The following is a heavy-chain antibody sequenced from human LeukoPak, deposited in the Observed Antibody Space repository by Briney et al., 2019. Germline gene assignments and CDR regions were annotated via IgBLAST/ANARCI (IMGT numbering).Heavy chain of an antibody. V-gene: IGHV1-2*06. Sequence: ASVKVSCKASGYTFTGYYMHWVRQAPGQGLEWMGRINPNSGGTNYAQKFQGRVTMTRDTSISTAYMELSRLTSDDTAVYYCARERAEGGHAFDIWGQGTMVTVSS. D-gene: IGHD1-14*01. CDR1: GYTFTGYY. CDR2: INPNSGGT. CDR3: ARERAEGGHAFDI. J-gene: IGHJ3*02.